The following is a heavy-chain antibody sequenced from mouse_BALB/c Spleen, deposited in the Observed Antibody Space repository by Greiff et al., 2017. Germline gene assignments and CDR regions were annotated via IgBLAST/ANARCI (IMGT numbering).Heavy chain of an antibody. CDR1: GFSLTSYG. V-gene: IGHV2-9*02. Sequence: QVQLKQSGPGLVAPSQSLSITCTVSGFSLTSYGVHWVRQPPGKGLEWLGVIWAGGSTNYNSALMSRLSISKDNSKSQVFLKMNSLQTDDTAMYYCARGSTMIAWFAYWGQGTLVTVSA. J-gene: IGHJ3*01. CDR2: IWAGGST. CDR3: ARGSTMIAWFAY. D-gene: IGHD2-4*01.